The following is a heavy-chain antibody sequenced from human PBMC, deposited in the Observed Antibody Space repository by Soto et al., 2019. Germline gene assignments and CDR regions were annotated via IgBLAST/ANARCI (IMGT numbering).Heavy chain of an antibody. D-gene: IGHD6-13*01. CDR1: GFTVSSYR. J-gene: IGHJ4*02. V-gene: IGHV3-66*01. CDR2: LYSAGSA. Sequence: EVQLVESGGGLVQPGGSLRLSCAASGFTVSSYRMSWVRQAPGKGLEGVSVLYSAGSADFADSVKGRFTISRDNSKNTLYLQMSSLRAEDTAVYYCARVHSRSYHYFDYWGQGTLVTVSS. CDR3: ARVHSRSYHYFDY.